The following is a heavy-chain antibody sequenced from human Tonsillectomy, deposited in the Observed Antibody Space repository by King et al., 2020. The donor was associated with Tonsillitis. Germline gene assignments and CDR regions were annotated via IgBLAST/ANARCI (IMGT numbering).Heavy chain of an antibody. D-gene: IGHD3-16*01. CDR2: IYYTAKT. Sequence: QLQESGPGLVKPSETLSLTCFVSGGSISISDYYWGWIRQPPGKGLDWIGTIYYTAKTYYNSSLKSRVTLSVDTSKNQFSLKLNSVTAADTAVYYCARQRGSGLWYFDLWGRGTLVTVSS. CDR3: ARQRGSGLWYFDL. CDR1: GGSISISDYY. V-gene: IGHV4-39*01. J-gene: IGHJ2*01.